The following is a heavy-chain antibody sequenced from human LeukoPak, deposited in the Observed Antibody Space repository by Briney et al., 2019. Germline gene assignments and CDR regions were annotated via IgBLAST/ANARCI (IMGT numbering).Heavy chain of an antibody. CDR1: GFTFSNAY. D-gene: IGHD2-2*01. Sequence: GGSLRLSCAASGFTFSNAYMSWVRQAPGKGLEWVSYISSSSSIIYYADSVKGRFTISRDNAKNSLYLQMNSLRDEDTAVYYCARGALVPPFYFDYWGQGTLVSVSS. V-gene: IGHV3-48*02. CDR2: ISSSSSII. J-gene: IGHJ4*02. CDR3: ARGALVPPFYFDY.